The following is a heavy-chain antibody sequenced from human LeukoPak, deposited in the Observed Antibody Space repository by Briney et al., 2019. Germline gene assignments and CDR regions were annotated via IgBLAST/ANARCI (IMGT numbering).Heavy chain of an antibody. D-gene: IGHD3-22*01. Sequence: GGSLRLSCAASGFTFSSYSMNWVRQAPGKGLEWVSSISSSSSYIYYAGSVKGRFTISRDNAKNSLYLQMNSLRAEDTAVYYCARDRARTSYYYDSSGYFGWFDPWGQGTLVTVSS. CDR1: GFTFSSYS. V-gene: IGHV3-21*01. CDR2: ISSSSSYI. CDR3: ARDRARTSYYYDSSGYFGWFDP. J-gene: IGHJ5*02.